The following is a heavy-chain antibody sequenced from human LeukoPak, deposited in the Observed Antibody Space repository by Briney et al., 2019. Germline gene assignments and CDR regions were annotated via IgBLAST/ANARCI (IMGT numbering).Heavy chain of an antibody. CDR2: IYYSGST. V-gene: IGHV4-59*01. D-gene: IGHD1-26*01. Sequence: PSETLSLTCTVSGGSISSDYWNWIRQPPGKGLEWIGYIYYSGSTNYYVYLKSRVTISVDTSKKQFSLRLSPVTAADTAVYYCARGTMGATHFDYWGLGTLVTVSS. CDR1: GGSISSDY. CDR3: ARGTMGATHFDY. J-gene: IGHJ4*02.